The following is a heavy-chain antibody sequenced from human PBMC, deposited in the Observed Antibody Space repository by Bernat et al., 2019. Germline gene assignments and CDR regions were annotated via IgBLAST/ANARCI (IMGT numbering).Heavy chain of an antibody. V-gene: IGHV3-15*07. J-gene: IGHJ4*02. D-gene: IGHD3-3*01. CDR3: NTDRITTFGRF. Sequence: EVQLVESGGDLVKPGESLRLSCATSAFIFTDAWMNWVRQAPGKGLEWVGRIKSKTDGGKTEYAAPVKGRFNISRDDSKNTVYLQMNSLKIEDTAIYYCNTDRITTFGRFWGQGTLVTVSS. CDR2: IKSKTDGGKT. CDR1: AFIFTDAW.